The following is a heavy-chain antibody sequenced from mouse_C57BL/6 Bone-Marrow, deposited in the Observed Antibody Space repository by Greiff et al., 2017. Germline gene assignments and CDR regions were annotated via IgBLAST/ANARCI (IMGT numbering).Heavy chain of an antibody. D-gene: IGHD1-1*01. J-gene: IGHJ3*01. Sequence: VKLMESGPELVKPGASVKISCKASGYAFSSSWMNWVKQRPGKGLEGIGRIYPGDGDTNYNGKFKGKATLSADKSSSTAYMPLSSLTSEDSAVYFCARSRRLFAYWGQGTLVTVSA. CDR2: IYPGDGDT. V-gene: IGHV1-82*01. CDR3: ARSRRLFAY. CDR1: GYAFSSSW.